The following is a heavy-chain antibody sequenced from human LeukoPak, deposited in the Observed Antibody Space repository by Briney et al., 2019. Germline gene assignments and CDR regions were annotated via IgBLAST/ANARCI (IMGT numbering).Heavy chain of an antibody. D-gene: IGHD3-10*01. CDR1: GFTFSSYA. V-gene: IGHV3-30-3*01. J-gene: IGHJ6*02. CDR2: ISYDGSNK. Sequence: GGSPRLSCAASGFTFSSYAMHWVRQAPGKGLEWVAVISYDGSNKYYADSVKGRFTISRDNSKNTLYLQMNSLRAEDTAVYYCARETVRWVSMDVWGQGTTVTVSS. CDR3: ARETVRWVSMDV.